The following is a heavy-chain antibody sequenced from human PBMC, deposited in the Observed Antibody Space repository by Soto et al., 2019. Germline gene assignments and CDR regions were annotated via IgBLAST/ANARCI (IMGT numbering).Heavy chain of an antibody. CDR1: GFTFSNAW. CDR2: IKSKTDGGTT. V-gene: IGHV3-15*01. CDR3: TTVLAAAGPSNYYYYYYMDV. J-gene: IGHJ6*03. D-gene: IGHD6-13*01. Sequence: GGSLRLSCAASGFTFSNAWMSGVRQAPGKGLEWVGRIKSKTDGGTTDYAAPVKGRFTISRDDSKNTLYLQMNSLKTEDTAVYYCTTVLAAAGPSNYYYYYYMDVWGKGTTVTVSS.